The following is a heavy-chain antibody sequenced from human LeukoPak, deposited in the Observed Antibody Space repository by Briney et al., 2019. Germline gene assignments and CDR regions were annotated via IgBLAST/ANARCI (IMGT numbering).Heavy chain of an antibody. J-gene: IGHJ6*03. D-gene: IGHD3-22*01. CDR3: AKAGRYDSSGYYYYYYMDV. Sequence: GGSLRLSCAASGFTFSSYGMSWVRQAPGKGLEWVSAISGSGGSTYYADSVKGRFTISRDNSKNTLYLQMNSLRAEDTAVYYCAKAGRYDSSGYYYYYYMDVWGKGTTVTISS. V-gene: IGHV3-23*01. CDR2: ISGSGGST. CDR1: GFTFSSYG.